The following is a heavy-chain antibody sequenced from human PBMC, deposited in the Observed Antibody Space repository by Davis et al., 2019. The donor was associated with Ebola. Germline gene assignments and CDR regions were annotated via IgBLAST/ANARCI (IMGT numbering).Heavy chain of an antibody. CDR2: INHSGST. V-gene: IGHV4-34*01. J-gene: IGHJ6*02. CDR3: ARLVYYDILTGYYLGYGMDV. D-gene: IGHD3-9*01. CDR1: GGSFSGYY. Sequence: PSETLSLTCAVYGGSFSGYYWSWIRQPPGKGLEWIGEINHSGSTNYNPSLKSRVTISVDTSKNQFSLKLSSVTAADTAVYYCARLVYYDILTGYYLGYGMDVWGQGTTVTVSS.